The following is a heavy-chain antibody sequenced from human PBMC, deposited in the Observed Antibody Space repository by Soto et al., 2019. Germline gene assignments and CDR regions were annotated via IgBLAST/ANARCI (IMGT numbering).Heavy chain of an antibody. CDR1: GYTFTSCD. D-gene: IGHD3-16*02. J-gene: IGHJ6*02. CDR2: MNPNNGKT. V-gene: IGHV1-8*02. Sequence: ASVKVSCKTSGYTFTSCDVNWVRQAPGQGLEWMGWMNPNNGKTGYAPKFRGRVTMTGDNSMSTAYMELSSLRSEDTAVYYCARISGRPSNRYHIDVWGQWTSVAVSS. CDR3: ARISGRPSNRYHIDV.